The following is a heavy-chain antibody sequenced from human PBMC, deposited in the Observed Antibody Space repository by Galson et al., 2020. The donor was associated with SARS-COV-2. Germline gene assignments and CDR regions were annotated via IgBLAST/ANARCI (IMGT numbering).Heavy chain of an antibody. J-gene: IGHJ6*03. CDR3: AKDFVRGIGYMDV. D-gene: IGHD3-10*02. V-gene: IGHV3-23*01. CDR2: TSATT. Sequence: GESLKISCVASGFTISRYGMSWVRQAPGQGLDWVATTSATTYYADSVRRRFIISRDDSKNTLYLQMNGLSADDTAVYYCAKDFVRGIGYMDVWGPGTTVTVSS. CDR1: GFTISRYG.